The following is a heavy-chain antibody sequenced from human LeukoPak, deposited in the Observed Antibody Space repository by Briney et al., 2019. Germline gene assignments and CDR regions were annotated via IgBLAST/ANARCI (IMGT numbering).Heavy chain of an antibody. CDR1: GLTFSIYA. D-gene: IGHD2-15*01. CDR3: AKGRALEVVAAFNY. CDR2: ISGSGANT. J-gene: IGHJ4*02. Sequence: GGSLRLSCAASGLTFSIYAMGWVRQAPGKGLEWVSAISGSGANTYYADSVKGRFTISRDNSMNTLYLQMNSLRADDTAVYYCAKGRALEVVAAFNYWGQGAVVTVSS. V-gene: IGHV3-23*01.